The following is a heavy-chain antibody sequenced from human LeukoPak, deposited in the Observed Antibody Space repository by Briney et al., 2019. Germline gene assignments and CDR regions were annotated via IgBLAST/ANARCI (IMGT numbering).Heavy chain of an antibody. CDR1: GGSISSYY. CDR3: ARAQSGSGWYNYSYYGMDV. J-gene: IGHJ6*04. CDR2: IYYSGST. D-gene: IGHD6-19*01. Sequence: SETLSLTCTVSGGSISSYYWSWIRQPPGKGRDWMGYIYYSGSTNYNPSLKSRVTISVATSKNQFSLKLSSVTAADTAVYYCARAQSGSGWYNYSYYGMDVWGKGSTVTVSS. V-gene: IGHV4-59*01.